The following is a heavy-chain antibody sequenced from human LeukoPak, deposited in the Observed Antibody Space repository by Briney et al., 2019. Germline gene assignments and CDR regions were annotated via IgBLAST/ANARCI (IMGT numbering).Heavy chain of an antibody. J-gene: IGHJ4*02. D-gene: IGHD4-23*01. V-gene: IGHV1-18*01. CDR2: ISAYNGNT. CDR1: GGTFSSYA. Sequence: ASVKVSCKASGGTFSSYAISWVRQAPGQGLEWMGWISAYNGNTNYAQKLQGRVTMTTDTSTSTAYMELRSLRSDDTAVYYCARASTVVTPSMDYWGQGTLVTVSS. CDR3: ARASTVVTPSMDY.